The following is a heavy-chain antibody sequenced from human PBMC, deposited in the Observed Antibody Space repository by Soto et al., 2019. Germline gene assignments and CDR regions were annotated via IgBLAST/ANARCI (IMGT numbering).Heavy chain of an antibody. CDR1: GYTFTGYY. Sequence: ASVKVSCKASGYTFTGYYMHWVRQAPGQGLEWMGWINPNSGGTNYAQKFQGRVTMTRDTSISTAYMELSRLRSDDTAVYYCARSGGYCSSTSCYKVLWWFDPWGQGTLVTVSS. V-gene: IGHV1-2*02. CDR3: ARSGGYCSSTSCYKVLWWFDP. CDR2: INPNSGGT. J-gene: IGHJ5*02. D-gene: IGHD2-2*02.